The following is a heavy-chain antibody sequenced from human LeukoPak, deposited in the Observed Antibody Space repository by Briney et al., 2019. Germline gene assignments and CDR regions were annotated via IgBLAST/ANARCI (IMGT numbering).Heavy chain of an antibody. CDR1: GFTFSRYW. CDR3: AKRDSNDYYYSASDY. J-gene: IGHJ4*02. CDR2: ISGSGSNT. Sequence: GGSLRLSCVASGFTFSRYWMSWVRQAPGKGLEWVSVISGSGSNTYYADSVKGRFTISRDNSKNTLYLQMNSLRAEDTAVYYCAKRDSNDYYYSASDYWGQGTLVTVSS. D-gene: IGHD3-22*01. V-gene: IGHV3-23*01.